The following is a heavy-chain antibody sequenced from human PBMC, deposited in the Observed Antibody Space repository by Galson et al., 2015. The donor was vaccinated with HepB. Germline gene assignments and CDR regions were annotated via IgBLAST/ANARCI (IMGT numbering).Heavy chain of an antibody. Sequence: QSGAEVKKPGESLKISCRGSGYTFTNYWIGWVRQMPGKGLEWMGIIYPSDSDTRYSPSFRGQVTISADKSITAAYLQWSSLKASDSAIYFCARRGPQGSGSYYTHWGQGTLVTVSS. V-gene: IGHV5-51*01. J-gene: IGHJ4*02. CDR3: ARRGPQGSGSYYTH. D-gene: IGHD3-10*01. CDR2: IYPSDSDT. CDR1: GYTFTNYW.